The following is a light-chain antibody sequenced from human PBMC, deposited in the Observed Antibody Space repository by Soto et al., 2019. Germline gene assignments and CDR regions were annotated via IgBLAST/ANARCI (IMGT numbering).Light chain of an antibody. CDR3: HKYNSAPRA. V-gene: IGKV1-27*01. CDR1: QGISNF. Sequence: DIQMTQSPSSLSASVGDRVTITCRASQGISNFLDWYQQKPGKVPKLLIYDASTLQSGVPARFSGSGSGTDFNLTIRSLQPEDVATYYCHKYNSAPRAFGQGTKVEI. J-gene: IGKJ1*01. CDR2: DAS.